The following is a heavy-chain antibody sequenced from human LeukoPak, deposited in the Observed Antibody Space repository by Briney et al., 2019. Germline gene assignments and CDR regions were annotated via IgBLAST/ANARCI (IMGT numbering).Heavy chain of an antibody. V-gene: IGHV1-2*02. CDR2: INPNSGGT. CDR1: GYTFTGYY. CDR3: ARVAMADAFDI. D-gene: IGHD5-18*01. Sequence: ASVKGSCKASGYTFTGYYMHWVRQAPGQGLEWVGWINPNSGGTNYAQKFQGRVTMTRDTSISTAYMELSRLRSDDSAVYYCARVAMADAFDIWGQGTMVTVSS. J-gene: IGHJ3*02.